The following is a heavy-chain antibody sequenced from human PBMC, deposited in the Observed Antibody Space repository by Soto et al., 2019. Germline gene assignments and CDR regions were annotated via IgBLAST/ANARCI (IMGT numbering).Heavy chain of an antibody. V-gene: IGHV3-30-3*01. CDR2: ISYDGSNK. CDR3: ASTPLSPINSSSSPRIYFDY. D-gene: IGHD6-6*01. Sequence: GGSLRLSCAASGFTFSSYAMHWVRQAPGKGLEWVAVISYDGSNKYYADSVKGRFTISRDNSKNTLYLQMNSLRAEDTAVYYCASTPLSPINSSSSPRIYFDYWGQGTLVTVSS. J-gene: IGHJ4*02. CDR1: GFTFSSYA.